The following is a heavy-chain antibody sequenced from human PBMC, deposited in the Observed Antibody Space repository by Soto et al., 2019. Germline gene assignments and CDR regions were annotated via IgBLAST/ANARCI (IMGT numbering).Heavy chain of an antibody. CDR1: GFTFSDYY. Sequence: QVQLVESGGSVVKPGGSLRLSSAASGFTFSDYYMSWIRQAPGKGLEWVSYISSSGSTIYYADSVKGRFTISRDNAKNSLYLQMNRLRAEDTAVYYCASLYGSGSYFGYYYGMDVWGQGTTVTVSS. J-gene: IGHJ6*02. CDR3: ASLYGSGSYFGYYYGMDV. CDR2: ISSSGSTI. V-gene: IGHV3-11*01. D-gene: IGHD3-10*01.